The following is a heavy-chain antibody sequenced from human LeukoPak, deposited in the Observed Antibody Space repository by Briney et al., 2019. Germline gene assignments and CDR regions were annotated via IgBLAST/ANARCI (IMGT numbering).Heavy chain of an antibody. CDR1: GFTFSSYS. Sequence: PGGSLRLSCAVSGFTFSSYSMNWVRQAPGKGLEWVSSISSSSSYIYYADSVKGRFTISRDNAKNSLYLQMNSLRAEDTAVYYCASRGYSYGGGDYWGQGTLVTVSS. CDR3: ASRGYSYGGGDY. V-gene: IGHV3-21*01. D-gene: IGHD5-18*01. CDR2: ISSSSSYI. J-gene: IGHJ4*02.